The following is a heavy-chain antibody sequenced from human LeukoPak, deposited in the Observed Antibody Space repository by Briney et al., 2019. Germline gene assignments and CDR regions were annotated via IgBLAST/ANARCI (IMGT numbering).Heavy chain of an antibody. Sequence: KSSETLSLTCTVSGGSISSGGYYWSWIRQPPGKGLEWIGYIYHSGSTYYNPSLKSRVTISVDRSKNQFSLKLSSVTAADTAVYYCARHSGHSSTNDAFDIWGQGTMVIVSS. CDR3: ARHSGHSSTNDAFDI. CDR1: GGSISSGGYY. V-gene: IGHV4-30-2*02. J-gene: IGHJ3*02. D-gene: IGHD6-13*01. CDR2: IYHSGST.